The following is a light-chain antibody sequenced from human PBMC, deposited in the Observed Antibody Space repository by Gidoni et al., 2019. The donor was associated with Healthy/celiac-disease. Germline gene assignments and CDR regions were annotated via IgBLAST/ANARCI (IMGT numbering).Light chain of an antibody. CDR2: AAS. Sequence: DIQITPSPSSLSASVGDRVTITCRASQSISSYLNWYQQKPGKAPKLLIYAASSLQSGVPSRFSGSGSVTDFTLTISSLQPEDFATYYCQQSYSTPPYTFGQGTKLEIK. V-gene: IGKV1-39*01. CDR3: QQSYSTPPYT. J-gene: IGKJ2*01. CDR1: QSISSY.